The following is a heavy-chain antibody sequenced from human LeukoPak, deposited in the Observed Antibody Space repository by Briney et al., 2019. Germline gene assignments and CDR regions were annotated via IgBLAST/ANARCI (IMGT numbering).Heavy chain of an antibody. CDR1: GGSFSGYY. Sequence: PSETLSLTCAVYGGSFSGYYWSCIRQPPGKGLEWIGEINHSGSTNYNPSLKSRVTISVDTSKNQFSLRLSSVTAADTAVYYCAKKSAAGTKYNWFDPWGQGTLVTVSS. V-gene: IGHV4-34*01. CDR3: AKKSAAGTKYNWFDP. CDR2: INHSGST. D-gene: IGHD6-13*01. J-gene: IGHJ5*02.